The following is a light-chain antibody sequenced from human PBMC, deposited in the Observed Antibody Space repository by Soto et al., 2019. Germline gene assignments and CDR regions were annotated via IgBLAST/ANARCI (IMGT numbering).Light chain of an antibody. CDR3: QQYDGSPRT. CDR2: GVS. Sequence: ENVLTQSPGTMSLSPGERASLSCRTSQNVSNNYLAWYQHKPGQAPRLLIYGVSTRATGIPDRFSGSGSGTDFTLIISRLEPEDSAVYYCQQYDGSPRTFGQGTNLEIK. CDR1: QNVSNNY. V-gene: IGKV3-20*01. J-gene: IGKJ2*01.